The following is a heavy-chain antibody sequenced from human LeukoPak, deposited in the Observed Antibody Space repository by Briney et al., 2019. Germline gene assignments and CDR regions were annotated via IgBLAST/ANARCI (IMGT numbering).Heavy chain of an antibody. Sequence: GGSLRLSCAASGFTFSSYAVSWVRQAPGKGLAWVSAISDSGGSTQYADSVKGRFTISRDNSKNTLYLLMNSLRAEDTAVYYCAKGSSNWRDYYYFDYWGQGTLVTVSS. D-gene: IGHD6-13*01. J-gene: IGHJ4*02. V-gene: IGHV3-23*01. CDR2: ISDSGGST. CDR3: AKGSSNWRDYYYFDY. CDR1: GFTFSSYA.